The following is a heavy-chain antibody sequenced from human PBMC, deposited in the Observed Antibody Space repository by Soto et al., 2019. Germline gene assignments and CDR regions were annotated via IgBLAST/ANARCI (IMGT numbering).Heavy chain of an antibody. Sequence: QISLKESGPTLVKPTQTLTLTCTFSGFSLSTSGVGVGWIRQPPGEALEWLALIYWDGDKRYSPSLRSRLTITNDSSKTQVSLAMTNVDPVHSGTYYWAHRYCSSSSCHPYSYYEMDVWGQGTTVTVSS. CDR3: AHRYCSSSSCHPYSYYEMDV. V-gene: IGHV2-5*02. D-gene: IGHD2-2*01. CDR1: GFSLSTSGVG. J-gene: IGHJ6*02. CDR2: IYWDGDK.